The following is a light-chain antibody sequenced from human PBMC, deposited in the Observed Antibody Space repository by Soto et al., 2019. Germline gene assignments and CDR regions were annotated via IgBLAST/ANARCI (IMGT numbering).Light chain of an antibody. CDR3: QEYNTWPWT. Sequence: EIVLTQSPCTLSLSPGERATLSCRASQSVSNNYLAWYQQKPGQAPRLLIYGASNRATGIPDRFSGSGSGTEFILTISSLQSEDFAVYYCQEYNTWPWTFGQGTKVDIK. J-gene: IGKJ1*01. CDR2: GAS. V-gene: IGKV3-20*01. CDR1: QSVSNNY.